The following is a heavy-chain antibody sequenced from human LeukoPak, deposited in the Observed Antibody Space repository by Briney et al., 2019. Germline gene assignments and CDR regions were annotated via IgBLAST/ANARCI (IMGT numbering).Heavy chain of an antibody. Sequence: SETLSLTCAVSGGSISSSNWWSWVRQPPGKGLEWIGSIYYSGSTYYNPSLKSRVTISVDTSKNQFSLKLSSVTAADTAVYYCAREMATSRWFDYWGQGTLVTVSS. J-gene: IGHJ4*02. CDR3: AREMATSRWFDY. CDR1: GGSISSSNW. V-gene: IGHV4-4*02. D-gene: IGHD5-24*01. CDR2: IYYSGST.